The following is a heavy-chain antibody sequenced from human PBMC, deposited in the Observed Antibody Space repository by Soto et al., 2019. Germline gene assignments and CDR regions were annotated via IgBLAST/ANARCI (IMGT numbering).Heavy chain of an antibody. D-gene: IGHD5-12*01. CDR2: IYHSGST. Sequence: QLQLQESGSGLVKPSQTLSLTCAVSGGSISSGGYSWSWIRQPPGKGLEWIGYIYHSGSTYYNPSLKSRVTITVASSKNKFSLMLSSVTAADTAVYYCARRRGFPYYYGMDVWGQGTTVTVSS. V-gene: IGHV4-30-2*01. CDR3: ARRRGFPYYYGMDV. CDR1: GGSISSGGYS. J-gene: IGHJ6*02.